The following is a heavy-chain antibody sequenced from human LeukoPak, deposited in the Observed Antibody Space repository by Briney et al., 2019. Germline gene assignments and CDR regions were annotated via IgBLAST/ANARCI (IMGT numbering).Heavy chain of an antibody. CDR1: GFTFSSYR. Sequence: GGSLRLSCAASGFTFSSYRMHWVRQAPGKGLEWVSSISSSSSYIYYADSVKGRFTISRDNAKNSLYLQMNSLRAEDTAVYYCARDLRVRIERGFDYWGQGTLVTVSS. CDR2: ISSSSSYI. CDR3: ARDLRVRIERGFDY. V-gene: IGHV3-21*01. J-gene: IGHJ4*02. D-gene: IGHD2-15*01.